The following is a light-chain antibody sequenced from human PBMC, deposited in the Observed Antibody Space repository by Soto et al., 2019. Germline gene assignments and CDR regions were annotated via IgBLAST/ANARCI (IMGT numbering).Light chain of an antibody. V-gene: IGLV2-11*01. J-gene: IGLJ1*01. Sequence: QSALTQPRSVSGSPGHSVTISCTGTSSDVGGYNYVSWYQQHPGKAPKLMIYDVSKRPSGVPDRFSGSKSGNTASLTISGLQAEDEADYYCCSYAGSYTSYVFGTGTKVTVL. CDR1: SSDVGGYNY. CDR2: DVS. CDR3: CSYAGSYTSYV.